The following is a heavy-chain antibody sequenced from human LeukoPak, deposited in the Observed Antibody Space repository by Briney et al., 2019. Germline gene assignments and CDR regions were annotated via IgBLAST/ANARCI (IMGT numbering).Heavy chain of an antibody. CDR2: ISGSGDNT. J-gene: IGHJ4*02. V-gene: IGHV3-23*01. Sequence: PTGGSLRLSCAASGFTFSSYAMNWVRQAPGKGLEWVSTISGSGDNTYYADSVKGRFTISRDNSKNTLYVQMNSLRAEDTAVYYCAKKRGSNYGDFDYWGQGTLVTVSS. D-gene: IGHD5-18*01. CDR1: GFTFSSYA. CDR3: AKKRGSNYGDFDY.